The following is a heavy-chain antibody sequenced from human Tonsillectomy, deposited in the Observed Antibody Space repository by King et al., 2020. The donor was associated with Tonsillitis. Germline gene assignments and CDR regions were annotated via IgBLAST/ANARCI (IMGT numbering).Heavy chain of an antibody. J-gene: IGHJ4*02. D-gene: IGHD2-2*01. Sequence: VQLVESGGGLFQPGGSLRLSCVASGFTFSNYWWHWVRPPPGKGLVWVSRRNRDESITDYADSVKGRCTISRDNAKNTLYLEMNSLRAEATAGYYCSRPGGVYCSSTTCYDYFDYWGQGTLVTVSS. CDR2: RNRDESIT. V-gene: IGHV3-74*01. CDR1: GFTFSNYW. CDR3: SRPGGVYCSSTTCYDYFDY.